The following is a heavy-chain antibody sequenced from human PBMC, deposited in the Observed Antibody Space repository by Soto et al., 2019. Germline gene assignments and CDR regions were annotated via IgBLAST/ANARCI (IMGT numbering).Heavy chain of an antibody. Sequence: GGSLRLSCAASGFTFSSYWMSWVRQAPGKGLEWVANIKQDGSEKYYVDSVKGRFTISRDNAKNSLYLQMNSLRAEDTAVYYCASMYSSSWYSEGDDAFDIWGQGTMVTVSS. V-gene: IGHV3-7*01. CDR2: IKQDGSEK. J-gene: IGHJ3*02. D-gene: IGHD6-13*01. CDR1: GFTFSSYW. CDR3: ASMYSSSWYSEGDDAFDI.